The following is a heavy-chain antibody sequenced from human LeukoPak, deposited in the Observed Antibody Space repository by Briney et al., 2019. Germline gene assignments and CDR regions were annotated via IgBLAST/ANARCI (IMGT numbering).Heavy chain of an antibody. Sequence: GGSLRLSCEASGFTFSSYAMNWVRQVPGKGLEWVSAITGSGSDTYFVDSVKGRFTISRDNSKNTLYLQLNSLRAEDTAVYYCAKGTEGYCSGTICYPFDYWGRGTLVTVSS. CDR2: ITGSGSDT. CDR3: AKGTEGYCSGTICYPFDY. V-gene: IGHV3-23*01. CDR1: GFTFSSYA. D-gene: IGHD2-15*01. J-gene: IGHJ4*02.